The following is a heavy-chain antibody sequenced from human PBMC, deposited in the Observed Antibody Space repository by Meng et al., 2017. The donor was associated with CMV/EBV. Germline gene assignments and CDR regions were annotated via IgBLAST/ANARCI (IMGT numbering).Heavy chain of an antibody. CDR3: ASSIPKGSIVGATHSLRYGMDV. V-gene: IGHV1-2*02. D-gene: IGHD1-26*01. Sequence: ASVKVSCKASGYTFTGYYMHWVRQAPGQGLEWMGWINPNSGGTNYAQKFQGRVTMTRDTSISTAYMELSRLRSDDTAVYYCASSIPKGSIVGATHSLRYGMDVWGQGTTVTVSS. CDR1: GYTFTGYY. CDR2: INPNSGGT. J-gene: IGHJ6*02.